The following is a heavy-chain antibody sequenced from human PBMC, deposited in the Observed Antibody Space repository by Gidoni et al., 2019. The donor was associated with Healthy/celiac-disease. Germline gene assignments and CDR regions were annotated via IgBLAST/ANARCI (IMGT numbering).Heavy chain of an antibody. CDR2: IYYSGST. CDR1: GGSISSGGYY. CDR3: ARDAGSSSWYGEGFDY. Sequence: QVQLQESGPGMVKPSQTLSHTCTVSGGSISSGGYYWSWIRQHPGKGLEWIGYIYYSGSTYYNPSLKSRVTISVDTSKNQFSLKLSSVTAADTAVYYCARDAGSSSWYGEGFDYWGQGTLVTVSS. V-gene: IGHV4-31*03. D-gene: IGHD6-13*01. J-gene: IGHJ4*02.